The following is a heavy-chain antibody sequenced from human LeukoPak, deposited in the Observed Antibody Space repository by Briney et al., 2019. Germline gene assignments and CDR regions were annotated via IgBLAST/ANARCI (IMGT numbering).Heavy chain of an antibody. Sequence: ASVTVSCKVSGYTLTELSMHWVRQAPGKGLEGMGGFHPEDGETIYAQKFQGRVTMTEDTSTDTAYMELSSLRSEDTAVYYCATLYDSSGYYYDYWGQGTLVTVSS. D-gene: IGHD3-22*01. CDR2: FHPEDGET. V-gene: IGHV1-24*01. J-gene: IGHJ4*02. CDR3: ATLYDSSGYYYDY. CDR1: GYTLTELS.